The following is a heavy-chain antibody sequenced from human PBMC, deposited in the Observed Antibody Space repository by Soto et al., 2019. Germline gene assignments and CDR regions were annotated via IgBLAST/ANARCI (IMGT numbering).Heavy chain of an antibody. Sequence: QVQLVQSGAEVKKPGSSVKVSCKASGGTFSCYTISWVRQAPGQGLEWMGRIIPILGIANYAQKFQGRVTITADKSTSTAYMELSSLRSENTAVYYCARETADYDSSGSDYWGQGTLVTVSS. D-gene: IGHD3-22*01. CDR2: IIPILGIA. J-gene: IGHJ4*02. V-gene: IGHV1-69*08. CDR1: GGTFSCYT. CDR3: ARETADYDSSGSDY.